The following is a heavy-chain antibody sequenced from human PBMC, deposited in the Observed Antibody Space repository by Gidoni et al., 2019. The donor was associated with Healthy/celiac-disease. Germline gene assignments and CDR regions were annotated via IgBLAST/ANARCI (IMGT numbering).Heavy chain of an antibody. J-gene: IGHJ5*02. Sequence: QMQLVQSGPEVKKPGTSVKVSCKASGFTFTSSAVQWVRQARGQRLEWIGWIVVGSGNTNYAQKFQERVTITRDMSTSTAYMELSSLRSEDTAVYYCAAMGYSGYDLGLRGFDPWGQGTLVTVSS. CDR2: IVVGSGNT. D-gene: IGHD5-12*01. CDR1: GFTFTSSA. CDR3: AAMGYSGYDLGLRGFDP. V-gene: IGHV1-58*01.